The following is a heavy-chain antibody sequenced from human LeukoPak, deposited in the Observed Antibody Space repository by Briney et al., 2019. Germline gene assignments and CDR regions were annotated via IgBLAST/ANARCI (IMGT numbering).Heavy chain of an antibody. D-gene: IGHD3-16*01. J-gene: IGHJ5*02. CDR2: IYYNGNT. CDR3: ARHYGP. Sequence: SETLSLTCSVSDGSINSYYWNWIRRPPGKGLEWIGYIYYNGNTNYSPSLKSRVTMSVDTSKNLFSLKVSSVTAADTAVYYCARHYGPWGQGTLVTVSS. V-gene: IGHV4-59*01. CDR1: DGSINSYY.